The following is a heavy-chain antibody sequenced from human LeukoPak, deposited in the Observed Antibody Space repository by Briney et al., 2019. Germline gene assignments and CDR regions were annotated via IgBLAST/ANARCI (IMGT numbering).Heavy chain of an antibody. CDR3: ATVGRVSPAVMPNWFDP. J-gene: IGHJ5*02. CDR1: GYTLTELS. D-gene: IGHD6-19*01. CDR2: FDPEDGET. V-gene: IGHV1-24*01. Sequence: ASVRVSCKVSGYTLTELSMHWVRQAPGKGLEGMGGFDPEDGETIYAQKFQGRVTMTEDTSTDTAYMELSSLRSEDTAVYYCATVGRVSPAVMPNWFDPWGQGTLVTVSS.